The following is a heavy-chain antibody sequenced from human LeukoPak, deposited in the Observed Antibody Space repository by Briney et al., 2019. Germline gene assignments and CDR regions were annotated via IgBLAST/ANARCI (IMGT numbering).Heavy chain of an antibody. CDR3: ARDRTLGATGAFDI. Sequence: GGSLRLSCAASGFTFSSYSMNWVRQAPGKGLEWVSYISSSSSTIYYADSVKGRFTISRDNAKNSLYLQMNSLRAEDTAVYYCARDRTLGATGAFDIWGQGTMVTVSS. CDR1: GFTFSSYS. V-gene: IGHV3-48*01. J-gene: IGHJ3*02. CDR2: ISSSSSTI. D-gene: IGHD1-26*01.